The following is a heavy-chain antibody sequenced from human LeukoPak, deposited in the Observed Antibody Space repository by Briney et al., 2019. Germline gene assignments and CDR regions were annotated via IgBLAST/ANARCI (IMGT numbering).Heavy chain of an antibody. CDR3: ARGTPYSSGWYRYGVDY. J-gene: IGHJ4*02. D-gene: IGHD6-19*01. CDR2: ISYDGSNK. CDR1: GFTFSSYA. Sequence: PGGSLRLSCAASGFTFSSYAMHWVRQAPGKGLEWVAVISYDGSNKYYADSVKGRFTISRDNSKNTLYLQMNSRRAEDTAVYYCARGTPYSSGWYRYGVDYWGQGTLVTVSS. V-gene: IGHV3-30-3*01.